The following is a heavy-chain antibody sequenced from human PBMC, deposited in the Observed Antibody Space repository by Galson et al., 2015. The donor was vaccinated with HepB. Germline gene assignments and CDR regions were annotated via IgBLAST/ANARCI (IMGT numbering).Heavy chain of an antibody. J-gene: IGHJ4*02. CDR1: GGSISSGGYY. Sequence: TLSLTCTVSGGSISSGGYYWSWIRQHPGKGLEWIGYIYYSGSTYYNPSLKSRVTISVETSKNQFSLKLSSVTAADTAVYYCARDGRAYGDYTFDYWGQGTLVTVSS. V-gene: IGHV4-31*03. CDR2: IYYSGST. CDR3: ARDGRAYGDYTFDY. D-gene: IGHD4-17*01.